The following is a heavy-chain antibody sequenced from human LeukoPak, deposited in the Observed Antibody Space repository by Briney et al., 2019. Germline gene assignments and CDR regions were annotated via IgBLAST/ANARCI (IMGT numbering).Heavy chain of an antibody. J-gene: IGHJ4*02. CDR3: ARENDYGDFCDC. CDR1: GDSISSHY. CDR2: IFTSGNT. Sequence: TTSETLSLTCTVSGDSISSHYGSWLRQPAGKGLEWIGRIFTSGNTNYNPSLKSRVTMSVDTSKNQFSLKLSSMTAADTAVYYCARENDYGDFCDCWGQGSLVTVSS. V-gene: IGHV4-4*07. D-gene: IGHD4-17*01.